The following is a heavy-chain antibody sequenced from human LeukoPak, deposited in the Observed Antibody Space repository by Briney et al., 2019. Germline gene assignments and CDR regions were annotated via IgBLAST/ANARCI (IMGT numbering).Heavy chain of an antibody. V-gene: IGHV1-46*01. Sequence: GASVKVSCKASGYTFTSYYMHWVRQAPGQGLEWMGIINPSGGSTSYAQKFQGRVTMTRDMSTSTVYMELSSLRSEDTAVYYCARDAVDHYYGSGSYYKDYYYYYYMDVWGKGTTVTVSS. CDR2: INPSGGST. J-gene: IGHJ6*03. D-gene: IGHD3-10*01. CDR1: GYTFTSYY. CDR3: ARDAVDHYYGSGSYYKDYYYYYYMDV.